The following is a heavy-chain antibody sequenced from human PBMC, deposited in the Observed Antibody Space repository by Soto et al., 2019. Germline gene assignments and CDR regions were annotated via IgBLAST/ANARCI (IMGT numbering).Heavy chain of an antibody. D-gene: IGHD2-21*02. J-gene: IGHJ6*02. CDR3: ARGGGGDSYYYYGMDV. V-gene: IGHV4-59*01. Sequence: SETLSLTCTVSGGSISSYYWSWIRQPPGKGLEWIGYIYYSGSTNYNPSLESRVTISVDTSKNQFSLKLSSVTAADTAVYYCARGGGGDSYYYYGMDVWGQGTTVTDSS. CDR1: GGSISSYY. CDR2: IYYSGST.